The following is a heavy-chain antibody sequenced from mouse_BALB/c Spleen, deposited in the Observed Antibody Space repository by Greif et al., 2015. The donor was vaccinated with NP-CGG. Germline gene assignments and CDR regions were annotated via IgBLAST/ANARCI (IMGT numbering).Heavy chain of an antibody. J-gene: IGHJ2*01. CDR2: IDPANGNT. CDR3: ARGDGYDVDY. CDR1: GFNIKDTY. D-gene: IGHD2-2*01. Sequence: FQLQQSGAELVKPGASVKLSCTASGFNIKDTYMHWVKQRPEQGLEWIGRIDPANGNTKYDPKFQGKATITADTSSNTAYLQLSSLTSEDTAVYYCARGDGYDVDYWGQGTTLTVSS. V-gene: IGHV14-3*02.